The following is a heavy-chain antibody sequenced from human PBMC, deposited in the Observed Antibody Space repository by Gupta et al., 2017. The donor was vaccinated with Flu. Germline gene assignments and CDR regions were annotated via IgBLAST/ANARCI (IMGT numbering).Heavy chain of an antibody. CDR3: AKCTSTYNIYSYYHGMDV. Sequence: QVQLVESAGGVVQPGRSLRLSCVASGFTFNRYGMHWVRQAPGKGLEWVAAVSYDGDYQYYVDAVQGRFSISRDNSKNTLYLQMSSLRAEDSAIYYCAKCTSTYNIYSYYHGMDVWGHGTTVSVSS. V-gene: IGHV3-30*18. D-gene: IGHD5-24*01. CDR1: GFTFNRYG. CDR2: VSYDGDYQ. J-gene: IGHJ6*02.